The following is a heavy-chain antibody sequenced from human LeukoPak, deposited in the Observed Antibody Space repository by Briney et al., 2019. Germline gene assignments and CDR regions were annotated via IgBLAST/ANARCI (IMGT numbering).Heavy chain of an antibody. CDR3: ARAMNSWFLLDLDY. J-gene: IGHJ4*02. Sequence: ASMKVSCKASEYTFTAYYIHWVRQAPGQGLEWMGWIDPNSGDTKYVEKFQGRVTMTRDTSFSTAYMALSSLRSDDTAMYYCARAMNSWFLLDLDYWGQGNLVTVSS. CDR1: EYTFTAYY. V-gene: IGHV1-2*02. D-gene: IGHD3-22*01. CDR2: IDPNSGDT.